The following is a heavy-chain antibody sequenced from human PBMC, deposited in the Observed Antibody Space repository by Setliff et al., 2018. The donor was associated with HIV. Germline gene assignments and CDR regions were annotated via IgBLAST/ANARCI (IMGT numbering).Heavy chain of an antibody. V-gene: IGHV5-51*01. CDR3: ARFYGSYDVGGFDI. Sequence: GESLKISCKGSGYSFITYWIGWVRQRPGKGLEWMGIMNPDGSNTRYSPSFQGQVTISVDESISTAYLQWSSLKASDTAFYYCARFYGSYDVGGFDIWGQGTKVPVSS. CDR2: MNPDGSNT. CDR1: GYSFITYW. J-gene: IGHJ3*02. D-gene: IGHD3-16*01.